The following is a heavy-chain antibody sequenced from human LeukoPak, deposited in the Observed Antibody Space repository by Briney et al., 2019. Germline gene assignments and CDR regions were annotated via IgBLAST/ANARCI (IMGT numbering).Heavy chain of an antibody. J-gene: IGHJ6*04. CDR2: ISSSGSTI. Sequence: GGTLRPSCAASGFTFSSYEMNWVRQAPGKGLEWVSYISSSGSTIYYADSVKGRFTISRDNAKNSLYLQMNSLRAEDTAVYYCAELGVTMIGGVWGKGTTVTISS. D-gene: IGHD3-10*02. CDR1: GFTFSSYE. V-gene: IGHV3-48*03. CDR3: AELGVTMIGGV.